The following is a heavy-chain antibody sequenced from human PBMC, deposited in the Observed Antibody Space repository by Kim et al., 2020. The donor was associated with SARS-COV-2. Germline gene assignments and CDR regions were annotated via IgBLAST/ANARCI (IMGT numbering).Heavy chain of an antibody. J-gene: IGHJ4*02. CDR2: INYGGYT. D-gene: IGHD6-19*01. CDR3: AKHSGRTFDY. CDR1: GGSFNDYF. Sequence: SETLSLTCGVYGGSFNDYFWSWIRQPPGKGLEWIGEINYGGYTKYSPSLKSRVTISVDTSQKQLFLKLSSVTAADTAVYYCAKHSGRTFDYWGQGTPVTVSS. V-gene: IGHV4-34*01.